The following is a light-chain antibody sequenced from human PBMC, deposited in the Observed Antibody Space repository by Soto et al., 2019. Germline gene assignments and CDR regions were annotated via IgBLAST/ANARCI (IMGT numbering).Light chain of an antibody. Sequence: IVMTQSPGTLSLSAGDRATLSCRASQSITTHFAWYQQRPGQAPRLLIYHSSTRATGVPTRFSGSGSGTDFTLTINSLQSEDIAVYYCQQYNTWHRTFGQGTKVEIK. J-gene: IGKJ1*01. CDR3: QQYNTWHRT. V-gene: IGKV3-15*01. CDR1: QSITTH. CDR2: HSS.